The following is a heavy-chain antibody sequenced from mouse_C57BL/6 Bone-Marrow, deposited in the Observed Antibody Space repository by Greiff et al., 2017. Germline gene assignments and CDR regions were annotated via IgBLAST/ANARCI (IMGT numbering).Heavy chain of an antibody. CDR2: IWWEDDK. Sequence: QVTLKVSGPGILQPSQTLSLTCSFSGFSLSTFGMGVGWIRQPSGKGLEWLAHIWWEDDKYYNPALKSRLTISKDTSKNQVFLKSANVDTADTATYYCARPFTTVVARYFDVWGTGTTVTVSS. V-gene: IGHV8-8*01. CDR3: ARPFTTVVARYFDV. CDR1: GFSLSTFGMG. D-gene: IGHD1-1*01. J-gene: IGHJ1*03.